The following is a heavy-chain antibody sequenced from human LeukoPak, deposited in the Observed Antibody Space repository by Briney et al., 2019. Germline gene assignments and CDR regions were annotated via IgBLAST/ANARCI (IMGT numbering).Heavy chain of an antibody. CDR2: IIPIFGTA. J-gene: IGHJ5*02. CDR1: GGTFSIYA. Sequence: ASVKVSCNASGGTFSIYAISWVRQAPGQGLEWMGGIIPIFGTANYAQKFRGRVTITTDESTSTAYMELSSLRSEDTAVYYCARGVVVPAAILPHTGWFDPWGQGTLVTVSS. CDR3: ARGVVVPAAILPHTGWFDP. V-gene: IGHV1-69*05. D-gene: IGHD2-2*02.